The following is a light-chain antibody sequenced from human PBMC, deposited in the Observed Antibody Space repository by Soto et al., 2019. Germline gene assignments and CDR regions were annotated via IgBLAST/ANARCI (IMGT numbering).Light chain of an antibody. CDR1: QSINKY. Sequence: DIQMTQSPSSLSASVGDRVTITCRASQSINKYINWYQQKPGKAPKLLIYAASSLQSGVPSRFSGSGSGTGFTLTISSLQPEDFATYYCQQSHTIPRTFGQGTKVDIK. J-gene: IGKJ1*01. CDR2: AAS. V-gene: IGKV1-39*01. CDR3: QQSHTIPRT.